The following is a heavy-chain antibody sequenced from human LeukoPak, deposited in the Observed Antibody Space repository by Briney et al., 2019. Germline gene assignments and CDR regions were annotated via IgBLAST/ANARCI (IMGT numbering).Heavy chain of an antibody. J-gene: IGHJ4*02. CDR2: IYITGTTGST. V-gene: IGHV4-4*07. Sequence: PSETLSLTCAVSGYSISSGYYWSWIRQPAGKGLEWIGRIYITGTTGSTNYNPSLKSRVTMSVDTSKNQFSLKLSSVTAADTAVYYCARQQLKTMASFDYWGQGTLVTVSS. CDR3: ARQQLKTMASFDY. CDR1: GYSISSGYY. D-gene: IGHD4/OR15-4a*01.